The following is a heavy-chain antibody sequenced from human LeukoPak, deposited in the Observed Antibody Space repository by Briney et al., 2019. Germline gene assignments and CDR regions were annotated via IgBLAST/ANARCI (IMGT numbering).Heavy chain of an antibody. CDR3: ARVSGYDWESFYDY. CDR2: IYHSGST. D-gene: IGHD5-12*01. CDR1: GYSISSGYY. V-gene: IGHV4-38-2*02. J-gene: IGHJ4*02. Sequence: SETLSLTCTVSGYSISSGYYWGWIRQPPGKGLEWIGSIYHSGSTFYNPSLKSRVTISVDTSKNQFSLKLSSVTAADTAMYYCARVSGYDWESFYDYWGQGSLVTVSS.